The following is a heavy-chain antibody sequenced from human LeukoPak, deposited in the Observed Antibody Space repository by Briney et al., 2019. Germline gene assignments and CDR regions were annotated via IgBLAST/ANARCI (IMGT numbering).Heavy chain of an antibody. CDR1: GYSFNNYW. CDR2: IYPGDSDT. Sequence: GESLQISCQGSGYSFNNYWIAWVRQMPGKGLEWMEIIYPGDSDTRYSPSFQGQVTISADKSISTAYLQWSSLKASDTAMYYCARRGTGTAIDYWGQGTLVTVSS. J-gene: IGHJ4*02. D-gene: IGHD5-18*01. V-gene: IGHV5-51*01. CDR3: ARRGTGTAIDY.